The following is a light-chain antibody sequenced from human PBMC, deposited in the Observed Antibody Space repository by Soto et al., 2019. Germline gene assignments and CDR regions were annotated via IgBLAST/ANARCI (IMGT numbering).Light chain of an antibody. J-gene: IGLJ1*01. Sequence: QPVLTQSPSASASLGASVKLTCTLSSGHSSYAIAWHQQQPEKGPRYLMKLNSDGSHSKGDGIPDRFSGSSSGAERYLTISRLQYEDEADYYCQTWGTGIHYVFGTGTKLTVL. CDR1: SGHSSYA. CDR2: LNSDGSH. V-gene: IGLV4-69*01. CDR3: QTWGTGIHYV.